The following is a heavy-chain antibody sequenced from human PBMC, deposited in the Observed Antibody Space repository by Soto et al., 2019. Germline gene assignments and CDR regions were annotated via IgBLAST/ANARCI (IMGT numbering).Heavy chain of an antibody. CDR3: ARAAMVPNYYYYYGMDV. V-gene: IGHV1-69*01. D-gene: IGHD5-18*01. Sequence: QVQLVQSGAEVKQPGSSVKVSCKASGGTFSSYAISWVRQAPGQGLEWMGGIIPIFGTANYAQKFQGRVTITADESTSTAYMELSSLRSEDTAVYYCARAAMVPNYYYYYGMDVWGQGTTVTVSS. CDR2: IIPIFGTA. CDR1: GGTFSSYA. J-gene: IGHJ6*02.